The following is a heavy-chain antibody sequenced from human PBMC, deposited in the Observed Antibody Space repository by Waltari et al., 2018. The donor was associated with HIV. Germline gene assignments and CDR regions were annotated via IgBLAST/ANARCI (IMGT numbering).Heavy chain of an antibody. J-gene: IGHJ4*02. CDR1: GFTFSSYA. D-gene: IGHD3-16*02. Sequence: QVQLVESGGGVVQPGRSLRLSCAASGFTFSSYAMHWVRQAPGKGLEWVAVISYDGSNKYYADSVKGRFTISRDNSKNTLYLQMNSLRAEDTAVYYCASPSPYYDYVWGSYRPGGFDYWGQGTLVTVSS. CDR2: ISYDGSNK. CDR3: ASPSPYYDYVWGSYRPGGFDY. V-gene: IGHV3-30*01.